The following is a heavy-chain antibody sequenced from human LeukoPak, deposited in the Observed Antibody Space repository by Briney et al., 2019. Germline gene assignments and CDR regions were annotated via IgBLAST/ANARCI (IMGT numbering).Heavy chain of an antibody. Sequence: GGSLRLSCAASGFTFSNYAMNWVRQAPGKGLEWVSGISGNGGRTYYADSVQGRFTISRDNSRNTLYLQMNSLRAEDTAVYYCAREVRASGYDRIDYWGQGTLVTVSS. V-gene: IGHV3-23*01. D-gene: IGHD5-12*01. CDR2: ISGNGGRT. J-gene: IGHJ4*02. CDR1: GFTFSNYA. CDR3: AREVRASGYDRIDY.